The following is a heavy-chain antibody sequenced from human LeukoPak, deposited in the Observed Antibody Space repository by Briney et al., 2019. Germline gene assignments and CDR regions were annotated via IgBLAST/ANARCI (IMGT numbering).Heavy chain of an antibody. D-gene: IGHD2-2*01. CDR3: ARGYCSSTSCSNWFDP. V-gene: IGHV1-8*01. J-gene: IGHJ5*02. CDR2: MNPNSGNT. CDR1: GYTFTSYD. Sequence: ASVKVSCKASGYTFTSYDINWVRQATGQGLEWMGWMNPNSGNTGYARKFQGRVTMTRNTSISTAYMELSSLRSEDTAVYYCARGYCSSTSCSNWFDPWGQGTLVTVSS.